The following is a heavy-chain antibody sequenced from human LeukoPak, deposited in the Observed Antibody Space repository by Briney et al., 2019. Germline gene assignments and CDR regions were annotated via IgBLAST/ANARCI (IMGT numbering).Heavy chain of an antibody. CDR2: INHSGST. Sequence: SETLSLTCAVYGGSFSGYYWSWIRQPPGKGLEWIGEINHSGSTNYNPSLKSRVTISVDTSKNQFSLKLSSVTAADTAVYYCARHPNDFWSGYSGMDVWGQGTTVTVSS. CDR3: ARHPNDFWSGYSGMDV. V-gene: IGHV4-34*01. CDR1: GGSFSGYY. D-gene: IGHD3-3*01. J-gene: IGHJ6*02.